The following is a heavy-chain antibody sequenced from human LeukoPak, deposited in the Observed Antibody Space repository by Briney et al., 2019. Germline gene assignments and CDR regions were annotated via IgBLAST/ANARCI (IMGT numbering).Heavy chain of an antibody. V-gene: IGHV3-30*04. J-gene: IGHJ4*02. D-gene: IGHD2-2*01. CDR3: AREAGTVVPAAHFDY. CDR1: GFTFSSYA. CDR2: ISYDGSNK. Sequence: GGSLRLSCAASGFTFSSYAMHWVRQAPGKGLEWAAVISYDGSNKNYADSVKGRFTISRDNSKNTLYLQMNSLRAEDTAVYYCAREAGTVVPAAHFDYWGQGTLVTVSS.